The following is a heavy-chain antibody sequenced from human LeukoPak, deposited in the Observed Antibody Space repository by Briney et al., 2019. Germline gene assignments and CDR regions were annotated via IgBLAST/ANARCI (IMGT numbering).Heavy chain of an antibody. Sequence: GGSLRLSCAASGFTFNTYAMSWVRQAPGTGLEWVSSISGSGGSTYYADSVKGRFTISRDNSKNTLYLQMNSLRAEDTAVYYCAKMGDSSGYYYFDYWGQGTLVTVSS. D-gene: IGHD3-22*01. J-gene: IGHJ4*02. CDR3: AKMGDSSGYYYFDY. CDR1: GFTFNTYA. CDR2: ISGSGGST. V-gene: IGHV3-23*01.